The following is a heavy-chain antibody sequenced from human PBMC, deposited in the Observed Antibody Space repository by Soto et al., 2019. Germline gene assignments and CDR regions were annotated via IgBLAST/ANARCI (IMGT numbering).Heavy chain of an antibody. CDR3: ATEGITMVRGVMDY. D-gene: IGHD3-10*01. J-gene: IGHJ4*02. Sequence: ASVKVSCKVSGYALTELSMHWVRQAPGKGLEWMGGFDPEDGETIYAQKFQGRVTMTEDTSTDTAYMELSSLRSEDTAVYYCATEGITMVRGVMDYWGQGTLVTVSS. V-gene: IGHV1-24*01. CDR2: FDPEDGET. CDR1: GYALTELS.